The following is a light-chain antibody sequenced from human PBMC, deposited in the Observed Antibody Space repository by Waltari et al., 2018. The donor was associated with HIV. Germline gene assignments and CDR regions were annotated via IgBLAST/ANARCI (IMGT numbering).Light chain of an antibody. CDR3: SSYTSSSTYV. Sequence: QSALTQPPSVSGSPGQSVTISCTGTSSDVGSYNRVSWYQQPPGTAPKLMIYEVSNRPSGVPHLFSGSKSGNTASLTISWLQAEDEADYYCSSYTSSSTYVFGTGTKVTVL. J-gene: IGLJ1*01. CDR2: EVS. CDR1: SSDVGSYNR. V-gene: IGLV2-18*02.